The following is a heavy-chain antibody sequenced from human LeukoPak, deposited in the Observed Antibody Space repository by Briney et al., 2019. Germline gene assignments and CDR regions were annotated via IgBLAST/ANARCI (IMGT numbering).Heavy chain of an antibody. D-gene: IGHD5-18*01. CDR1: GYTFTTYG. CDR3: ARVDTVNYYYYMDV. J-gene: IGHJ6*03. CDR2: ISTFNGHT. Sequence: VSVKVSCKASGYTFTTYGISWVRQAPGHGLEWMGWISTFNGHTNYAQSRQDRVTMTTDTSTSTVYMELSSLISDDTAVYYCARVDTVNYYYYMDVWGKGTPVTVSS. V-gene: IGHV1-18*01.